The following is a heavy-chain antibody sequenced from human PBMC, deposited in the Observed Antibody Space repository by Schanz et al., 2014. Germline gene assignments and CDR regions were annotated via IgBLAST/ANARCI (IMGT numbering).Heavy chain of an antibody. V-gene: IGHV3-53*04. CDR2: IYSSGST. CDR1: GFTVSNSY. Sequence: DVQLVDSGGGLVQPGGSLRLSCAASGFTVSNSYIHWVRQAPGKGLEWVSTIYSSGSTYYADSVRGRFTISRDNSMNTVYLQMNSLRSDDAAVDYCARAQGVIRLYYGVDVWGQGTTXTVSS. D-gene: IGHD3-10*01. J-gene: IGHJ6*02. CDR3: ARAQGVIRLYYGVDV.